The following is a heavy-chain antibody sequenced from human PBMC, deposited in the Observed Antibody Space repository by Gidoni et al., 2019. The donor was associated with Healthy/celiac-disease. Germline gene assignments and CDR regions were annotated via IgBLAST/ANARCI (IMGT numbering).Heavy chain of an antibody. J-gene: IGHJ6*02. CDR1: GFTFSSYG. CDR3: AKDGDFWSGYQSSFAYGMDV. CDR2: ISYDGSNK. D-gene: IGHD3-3*01. V-gene: IGHV3-30*18. Sequence: QVQLVESGGGVVQPGRSLRLSCAASGFTFSSYGIHWVRQAPGKGLEWVAVISYDGSNKYYADSVKGRFTISRDNSKNTLYLQMNSLRAEDTAVYYCAKDGDFWSGYQSSFAYGMDVWGQGTTVTVSS.